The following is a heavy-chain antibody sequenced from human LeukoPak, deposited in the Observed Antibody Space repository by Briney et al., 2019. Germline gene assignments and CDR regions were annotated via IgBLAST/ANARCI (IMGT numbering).Heavy chain of an antibody. V-gene: IGHV1-18*01. CDR2: ISSYNGKT. D-gene: IGHD3-22*01. J-gene: IGHJ4*02. Sequence: ASVKVSCKASGYTFTSYGISWVRQAPGQGLELVGWISSYNGKTNYGKNVQGRVTMTTDTSTSTAYMELRSLRSDDTAIYYCARNYDSSKDGNDYWGQGTLVTVSS. CDR3: ARNYDSSKDGNDY. CDR1: GYTFTSYG.